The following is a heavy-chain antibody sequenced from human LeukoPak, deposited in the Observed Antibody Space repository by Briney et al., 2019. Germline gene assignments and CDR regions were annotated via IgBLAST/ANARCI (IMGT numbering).Heavy chain of an antibody. CDR3: ARGDDFSGDY. CDR1: GFTFSNFW. Sequence: GGSLRLXCAVSGFTFSNFWMSWVRQAPGRGLEWVANIHPEGNEKYHVDSVKGRFTISRDNTKNSLFLQMDGLRVEDTAVYYCARGDDFSGDYWGQGTLVTVSS. J-gene: IGHJ4*02. V-gene: IGHV3-7*04. CDR2: IHPEGNEK. D-gene: IGHD2-21*02.